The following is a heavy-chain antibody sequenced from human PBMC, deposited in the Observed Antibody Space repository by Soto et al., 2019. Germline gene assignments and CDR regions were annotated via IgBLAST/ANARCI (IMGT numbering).Heavy chain of an antibody. V-gene: IGHV3-23*01. CDR2: ISGSGGST. D-gene: IGHD2-2*01. J-gene: IGHJ6*02. Sequence: GGSLRLSCAASGFTFSSYAMSWVRQAPGKGLEWVSAISGSGGSTYYADSVKGRFTISRDNSKNTLYLQMSSLRAEDTAVYYCAKDYSGYCSSTSCYVGGMDVWGQGTTVTVSS. CDR3: AKDYSGYCSSTSCYVGGMDV. CDR1: GFTFSSYA.